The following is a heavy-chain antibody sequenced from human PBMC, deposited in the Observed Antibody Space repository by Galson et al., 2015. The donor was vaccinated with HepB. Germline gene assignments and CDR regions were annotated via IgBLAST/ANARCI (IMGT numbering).Heavy chain of an antibody. Sequence: SLRLSCAASGFIVSSNYMSWVRQAPGKGLEWVSVIYSGGSTYYADSVKGRFTISRDNSKNTLYLQMNSLRAEDTAVYYCARGLSGWYKGSFDYWGQGTLVTVSS. J-gene: IGHJ4*02. CDR2: IYSGGST. V-gene: IGHV3-66*02. D-gene: IGHD6-19*01. CDR1: GFIVSSNY. CDR3: ARGLSGWYKGSFDY.